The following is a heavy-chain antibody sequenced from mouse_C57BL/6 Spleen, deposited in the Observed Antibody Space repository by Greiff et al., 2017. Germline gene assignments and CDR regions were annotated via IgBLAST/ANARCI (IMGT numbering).Heavy chain of an antibody. CDR3: AREGLEVTGRYWYFDV. J-gene: IGHJ1*03. Sequence: EVQLQQSGPELVKPGASVKMSCKASGYTFTDYNMHWVKQSHGKSLEWIGYINPNNGGTSYNQKFKGKATLTVNKSSSTAYMELRSLTSEDSAVYYCAREGLEVTGRYWYFDVWGTGTTITVSS. CDR1: GYTFTDYN. D-gene: IGHD4-1*01. V-gene: IGHV1-22*01. CDR2: INPNNGGT.